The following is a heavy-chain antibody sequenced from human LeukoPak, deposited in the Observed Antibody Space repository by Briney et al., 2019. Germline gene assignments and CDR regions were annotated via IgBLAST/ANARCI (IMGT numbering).Heavy chain of an antibody. D-gene: IGHD5-18*01. J-gene: IGHJ4*02. V-gene: IGHV3-23*01. Sequence: PGRSLRLSCVASGFTFKGYGMTWVRQVPGKGLEWLSSITGAGTSTKYADSVNGRFTISRDNSKNTLSLQMTGLRAEDTAVYYCARKVAVAMDLDYWGQGTLVTVSS. CDR3: ARKVAVAMDLDY. CDR1: GFTFKGYG. CDR2: ITGAGTST.